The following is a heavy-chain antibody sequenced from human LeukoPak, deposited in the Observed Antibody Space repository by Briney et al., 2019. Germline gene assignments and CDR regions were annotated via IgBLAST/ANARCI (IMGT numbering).Heavy chain of an antibody. D-gene: IGHD3-22*01. CDR2: IYYSGST. Sequence: SETLSLTCTVSGGSISSYYWSWIRQPPGKGLEWIGYIYYSGSTNYNPSLKSRVTISVDTSKNQFSLKLSSVTAADTAVYYCAIVHMIVVVHWGQGTLVTVSS. CDR3: AIVHMIVVVH. V-gene: IGHV4-59*08. CDR1: GGSISSYY. J-gene: IGHJ4*02.